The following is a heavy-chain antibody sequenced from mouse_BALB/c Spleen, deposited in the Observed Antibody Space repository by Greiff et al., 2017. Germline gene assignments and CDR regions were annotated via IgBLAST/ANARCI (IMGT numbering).Heavy chain of an antibody. J-gene: IGHJ4*01. D-gene: IGHD3-2*01. CDR2: INPGSGGT. V-gene: IGHV1-54*01. CDR3: ARRQLGLRYYAMDY. CDR1: GYAFTNYL. Sequence: QVQLKESGAELVRPGTSVKVSCKASGYAFTNYLIEWVKQRPGQGLEWIGVINPGSGGTNYNEKFKGKATLTADKSSSTAYMQLSSLTSDDSAVYFCARRQLGLRYYAMDYWGQGTSVTVSS.